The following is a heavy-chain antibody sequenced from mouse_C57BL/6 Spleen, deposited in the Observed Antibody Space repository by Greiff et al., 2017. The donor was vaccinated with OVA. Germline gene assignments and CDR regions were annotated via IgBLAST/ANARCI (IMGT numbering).Heavy chain of an antibody. CDR2: IYPRDGST. J-gene: IGHJ3*01. D-gene: IGHD3-2*02. CDR1: GYTFTSYD. CDR3: ARRRTAQAGWFAY. V-gene: IGHV1-85*01. Sequence: VMLVESGPELVKPGASVKLSCKASGYTFTSYDINWVKQRPGQGLEWIGWIYPRDGSTKYNEKFKGKATLTVDTSSSTAYMELHSLTSEDSAVYFCARRRTAQAGWFAYWGQGTLVTVSA.